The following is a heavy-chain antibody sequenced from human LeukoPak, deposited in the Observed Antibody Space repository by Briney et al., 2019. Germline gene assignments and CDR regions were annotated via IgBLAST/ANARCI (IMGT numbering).Heavy chain of an antibody. Sequence: SVKVSCKASGGTFSSYAISWVRQAPGQGLEWMGRIIPILGIANYAQKFQGRVTITTDESTSTAYMELSSLRSEDTAVYYCARGTVVLNWFDPWGQGTLVTVSS. CDR2: IIPILGIA. CDR3: ARGTVVLNWFDP. CDR1: GGTFSSYA. J-gene: IGHJ5*02. V-gene: IGHV1-69*04. D-gene: IGHD2-15*01.